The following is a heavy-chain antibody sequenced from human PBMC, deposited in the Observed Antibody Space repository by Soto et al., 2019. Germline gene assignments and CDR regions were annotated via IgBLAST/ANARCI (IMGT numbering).Heavy chain of an antibody. CDR1: GFTFSDHD. J-gene: IGHJ4*02. D-gene: IGHD2-15*01. Sequence: EVQLLESGGGLVQPGGSLRLSCTASGFTFSDHDMNWVRQAPGKGLEWLSGISGGGSGAYYADSVKGRFTVSRANSNNSLFLQMDSLRVEDTAVYYCAIDLWWYTHWGQGTLVTVSS. V-gene: IGHV3-23*01. CDR2: ISGGGSGA. CDR3: AIDLWWYTH.